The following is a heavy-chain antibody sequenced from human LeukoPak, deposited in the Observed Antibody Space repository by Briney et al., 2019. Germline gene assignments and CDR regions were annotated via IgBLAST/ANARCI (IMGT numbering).Heavy chain of an antibody. V-gene: IGHV1-2*02. J-gene: IGHJ4*02. Sequence: ASVKVSCKASGYTFTGYHIHWVRQAPGQGLEWMGWINPNSGDTNYDQKFQGRVTMTRDTSISTPYMELNTMRSDDTAVYYCATYGWLVQGFYFDYWGQGTLVTVSS. D-gene: IGHD6-19*01. CDR1: GYTFTGYH. CDR3: ATYGWLVQGFYFDY. CDR2: INPNSGDT.